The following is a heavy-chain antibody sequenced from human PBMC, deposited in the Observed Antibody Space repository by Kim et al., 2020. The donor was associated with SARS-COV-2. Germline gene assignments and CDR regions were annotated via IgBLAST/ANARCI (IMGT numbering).Heavy chain of an antibody. V-gene: IGHV3-48*02. D-gene: IGHD2-8*01. CDR2: IGISSTTM. Sequence: GVSLRLSCAASGFTFSRYSMNWVRQAPGKGLEWVSHIGISSTTMYYVDSVRGRFTISRDNARDSVYLQMNSLRDEDAAAYYCTRGGMQWNAFDIWGQGTIVTVSS. CDR1: GFTFSRYS. J-gene: IGHJ3*02. CDR3: TRGGMQWNAFDI.